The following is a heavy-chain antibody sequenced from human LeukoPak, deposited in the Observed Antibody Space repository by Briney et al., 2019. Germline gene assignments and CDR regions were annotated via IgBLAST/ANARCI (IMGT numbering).Heavy chain of an antibody. V-gene: IGHV3-49*03. CDR1: GFTFSSYW. Sequence: GGSLRLSCAASGFTFSSYWMSWFRQAPGKGLEWVGFIRSKAYGGTTEYAASVKGRFTISRDDSKSIAYLQMNSLKTEDTAVYYCTSWRRPLDYWGQGTLVTVSS. CDR2: IRSKAYGGTT. J-gene: IGHJ4*02. CDR3: TSWRRPLDY. D-gene: IGHD6-6*01.